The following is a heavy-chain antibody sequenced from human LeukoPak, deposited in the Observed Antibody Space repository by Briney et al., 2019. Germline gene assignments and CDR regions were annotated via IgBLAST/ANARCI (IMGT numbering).Heavy chain of an antibody. CDR1: GFTVSSNY. CDR2: IYSGGST. V-gene: IGHV3-53*01. Sequence: GGSLRLSCAASGFTVSSNYMSWVRQAPGKGLEWVSVIYSGGSTYYADSVKGRFTISRDNSKNTLYLQMNSLRAEDTAVYYCARVFYSIAVAGPFDYWGQGTPVTVSS. D-gene: IGHD6-19*01. J-gene: IGHJ4*02. CDR3: ARVFYSIAVAGPFDY.